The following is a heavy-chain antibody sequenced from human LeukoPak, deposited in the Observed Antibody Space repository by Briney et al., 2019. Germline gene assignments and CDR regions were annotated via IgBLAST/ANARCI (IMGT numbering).Heavy chain of an antibody. D-gene: IGHD3-3*01. Sequence: ASETVSCKASGYTFTIYGISWVRQAPGQGLEWMGWIRAYNGNTNYAQKLQGRVTMTTDTSTSTAYMELRSLRSDDTAVYYCARDYSLAYDFWSGYYTHFDYWGQGTLVTVSS. CDR1: GYTFTIYG. J-gene: IGHJ4*02. V-gene: IGHV1-18*01. CDR2: IRAYNGNT. CDR3: ARDYSLAYDFWSGYYTHFDY.